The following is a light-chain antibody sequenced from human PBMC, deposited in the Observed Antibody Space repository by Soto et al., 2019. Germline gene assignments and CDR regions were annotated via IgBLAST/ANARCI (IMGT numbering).Light chain of an antibody. CDR2: DAS. Sequence: EIVLTQSPATLSLSPGERATLSCRASQSVSSYLAWYQQKPGQAPRLLIYDASNRATGIPARFSGSGSWTDFTLTISSLEPEDFAVYYCQQYRDLPQTFGQGTKVEMK. CDR1: QSVSSY. V-gene: IGKV3-11*01. CDR3: QQYRDLPQT. J-gene: IGKJ1*01.